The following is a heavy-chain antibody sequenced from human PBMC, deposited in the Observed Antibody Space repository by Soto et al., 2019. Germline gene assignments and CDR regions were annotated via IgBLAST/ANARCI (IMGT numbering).Heavy chain of an antibody. CDR2: ISGSGGST. CDR1: GFTFSSYA. J-gene: IGHJ3*02. CDR3: AKATSVLAARPKNAFYI. V-gene: IGHV3-23*01. Sequence: EVQLLESGGGLVQPGGSLRLSCAASGFTFSSYAMSWVRQAPGKGLEWVSAISGSGGSTYYADSVKGRFTISRDNSKNTLYLQMNSLGAEDTAVYYCAKATSVLAARPKNAFYIWGQGTMVTVSS. D-gene: IGHD6-6*01.